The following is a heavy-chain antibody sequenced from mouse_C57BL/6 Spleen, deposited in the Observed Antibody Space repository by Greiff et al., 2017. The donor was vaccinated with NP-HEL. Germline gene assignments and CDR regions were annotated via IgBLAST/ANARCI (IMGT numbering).Heavy chain of an antibody. CDR2: ISDGGSYT. D-gene: IGHD1-1*02. CDR3: ARGDYPSDY. Sequence: EVKLVESGGGLVKPGGSLKLSCAASGFTFSSYAMSWVRQTPEKRLEWVATISDGGSYTYYPDNVKGRFTISRDNAKNNLYLQMSHLKSEDTAMYYCARGDYPSDYWGQGTTLTVSS. V-gene: IGHV5-4*03. CDR1: GFTFSSYA. J-gene: IGHJ2*01.